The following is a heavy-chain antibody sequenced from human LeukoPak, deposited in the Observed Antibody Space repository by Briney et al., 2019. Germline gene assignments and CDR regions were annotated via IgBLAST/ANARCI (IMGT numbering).Heavy chain of an antibody. CDR3: ARHYPTVTTDDAFDI. V-gene: IGHV4-59*08. CDR1: GGSISSYY. J-gene: IGHJ3*02. Sequence: SETLSLTCTVSGGSISSYYWSWIRQPPGKGLEWIGYIYYSGSTNYNPSLKSRVTISVDTSKNQFSLKLSSVTAADTAVYYCARHYPTVTTDDAFDIWGQGTMVTVSS. D-gene: IGHD4-11*01. CDR2: IYYSGST.